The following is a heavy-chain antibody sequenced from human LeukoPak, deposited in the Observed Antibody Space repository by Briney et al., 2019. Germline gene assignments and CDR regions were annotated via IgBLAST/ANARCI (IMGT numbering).Heavy chain of an antibody. CDR3: ASGPIRRPLV. CDR2: INHSGST. J-gene: IGHJ6*02. Sequence: SETQSLTCAVYGGSFSGYYWSWIRQPPGKGLEWIGEINHSGSTNYNPSLKSRVTISVDTSKNQFSLKLSSVTAADTAVYYCASGPIRRPLVWGQGTTVTVSS. V-gene: IGHV4-34*01. CDR1: GGSFSGYY. D-gene: IGHD4-17*01.